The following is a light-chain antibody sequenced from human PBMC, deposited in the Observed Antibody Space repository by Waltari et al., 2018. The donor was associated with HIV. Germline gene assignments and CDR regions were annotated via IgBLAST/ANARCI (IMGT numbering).Light chain of an antibody. J-gene: IGLJ2*01. CDR3: QSSDNTLSGSV. V-gene: IGLV1-40*01. CDR2: NTN. CDR1: NSNIGTHE. Sequence: QSVLTQPPSVSGAPGPRVTLSCTGGNSNIGTHEVHWYQQFPGTAPQLLIYNTNNRPSGVPDRFSGSKSGTSASLAITGLQADDEADYYCQSSDNTLSGSVFGGGTRLTVL.